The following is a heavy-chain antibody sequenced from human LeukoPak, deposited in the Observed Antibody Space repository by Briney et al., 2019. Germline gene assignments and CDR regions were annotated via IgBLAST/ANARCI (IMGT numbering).Heavy chain of an antibody. CDR2: IYTSGST. Sequence: KPSETLSLTCTVSGGSISSYYWSWIRQPAGKGLEWIGRIYTSGSTNYNPSLKSRVTMSVDTSKNQFSLKLSSVTAADTAVYYCAREHGSGSYENWLDPWGQGTLVTVSS. D-gene: IGHD3-10*01. CDR1: GGSISSYY. V-gene: IGHV4-4*07. J-gene: IGHJ5*02. CDR3: AREHGSGSYENWLDP.